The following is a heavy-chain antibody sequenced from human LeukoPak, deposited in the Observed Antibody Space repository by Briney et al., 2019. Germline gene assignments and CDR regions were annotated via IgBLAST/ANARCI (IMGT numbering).Heavy chain of an antibody. D-gene: IGHD3-22*01. V-gene: IGHV1-2*02. CDR2: INPNSGGT. CDR3: AREPSIRYYYDSSGYWEYFDY. J-gene: IGHJ4*02. Sequence: ASVKVSCKASGYTFTGYYMHWVRQAPGQGLEWMGWINPNSGGTNYAQKFQGRVTMTRDTSISTAYMELSRLRSDDTAVYYCAREPSIRYYYDSSGYWEYFDYWGQGTLVTVSS. CDR1: GYTFTGYY.